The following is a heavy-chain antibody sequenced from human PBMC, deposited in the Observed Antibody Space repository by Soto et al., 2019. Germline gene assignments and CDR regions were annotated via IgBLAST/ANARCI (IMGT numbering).Heavy chain of an antibody. J-gene: IGHJ5*02. CDR3: ARGVRKAVANNWFDP. D-gene: IGHD6-19*01. CDR1: GYSFTSYG. V-gene: IGHV1-18*04. CDR2: ISAYNGNT. Sequence: QVQLVQSGAEVKKPGASVKVSCKASGYSFTSYGISWVRQAPGQGLEWMGWISAYNGNTNYAQKRRGRVTMTTDTSTSTDYMELRSLRSDDTDVYYCARGVRKAVANNWFDPWGQGTLVTVSS.